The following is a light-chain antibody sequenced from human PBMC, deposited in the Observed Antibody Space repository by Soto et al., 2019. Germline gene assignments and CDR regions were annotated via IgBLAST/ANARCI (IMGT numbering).Light chain of an antibody. J-gene: IGKJ2*01. V-gene: IGKV1D-12*01. CDR3: QQANSYPYT. CDR2: AAS. Sequence: DIQLTQSPSSVSASVGDTVTITCRASQDSSTWLAWYQQRPGQAPKLLVYAASTLQSGVPSRFSGSGSGTELTLTINSLQREDFATYYCQQANSYPYTFGQGTVLDIK. CDR1: QDSSTW.